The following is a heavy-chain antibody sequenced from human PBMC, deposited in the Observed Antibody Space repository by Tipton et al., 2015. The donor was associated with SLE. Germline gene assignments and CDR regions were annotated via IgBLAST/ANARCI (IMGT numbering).Heavy chain of an antibody. V-gene: IGHV1-8*01. CDR3: SRIGDLDF. J-gene: IGHJ4*02. D-gene: IGHD3-16*01. Sequence: QLVQSGAEMKKPGASVKVSCKASGYTFISYDINWVRQAPGQGLEWMGWMNPDTDQTGYAQKFQGRVTMTRDSSISTAYMELSSLRSDDTVVYHWSRIGDLDFWGQGAQVTVS. CDR1: GYTFISYD. CDR2: MNPDTDQT.